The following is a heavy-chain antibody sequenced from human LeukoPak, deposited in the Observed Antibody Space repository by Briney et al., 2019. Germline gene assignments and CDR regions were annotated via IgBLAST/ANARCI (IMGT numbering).Heavy chain of an antibody. J-gene: IGHJ4*02. CDR3: ASLLLAEIDY. CDR2: TSYDGSQK. Sequence: GGSLRLSCAASGFTFSSYAMHWVRQAPGKGLEWVAVTSYDGSQKYYADSVKGRFTISRDNSKNTLYLHMNSLRDEDTAVYYCASLLLAEIDYWGQGTLVTVSS. V-gene: IGHV3-30-3*01. CDR1: GFTFSSYA. D-gene: IGHD2-15*01.